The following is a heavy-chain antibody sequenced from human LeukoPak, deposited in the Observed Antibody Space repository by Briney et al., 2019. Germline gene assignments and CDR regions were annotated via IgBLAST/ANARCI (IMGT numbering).Heavy chain of an antibody. CDR1: GYTFTSHG. V-gene: IGHV1-18*01. D-gene: IGHD3-10*01. J-gene: IGHJ5*02. Sequence: ASVTVSFKTSGYTFTSHGINWVRQAPGQGLEWMGWISTYNGDTNSAQKFQGRVTLTTDTSTSTAYMELRSLRYDDTAVYYCTRRGPPATNWFDPWGQGTLVTVSS. CDR3: TRRGPPATNWFDP. CDR2: ISTYNGDT.